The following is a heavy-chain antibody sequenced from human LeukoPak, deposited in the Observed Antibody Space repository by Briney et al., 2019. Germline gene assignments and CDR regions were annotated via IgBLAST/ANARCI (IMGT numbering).Heavy chain of an antibody. J-gene: IGHJ4*02. D-gene: IGHD2-15*01. CDR3: AKRYCSGGSCSYFDY. CDR2: IWYDGSNK. V-gene: IGHV3-30*02. Sequence: PGGSLRLSCAASGFTFSSYGMHWVRQAPGKGLEWVAVIWYDGSNKYYADSVKGRFTISRDNSKNTLYLQMNSLRAEDTAVYYCAKRYCSGGSCSYFDYWGQGTLVTVSS. CDR1: GFTFSSYG.